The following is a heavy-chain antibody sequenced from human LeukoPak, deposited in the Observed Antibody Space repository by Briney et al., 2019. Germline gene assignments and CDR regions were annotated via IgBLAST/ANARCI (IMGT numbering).Heavy chain of an antibody. V-gene: IGHV3-23*01. CDR1: GFTFSSYA. CDR3: AKVGFGWRVAAYYFDY. Sequence: GGSLRLSCAASGFTFSSYAMSWVRQAPGKGLEWVSAISGSGGSTYYADSVKGRFTISRDNSKNTPYLQMNSLRAEDTAVYYCAKVGFGWRVAAYYFDYWGQGTLVTVSS. J-gene: IGHJ4*02. D-gene: IGHD3-16*01. CDR2: ISGSGGST.